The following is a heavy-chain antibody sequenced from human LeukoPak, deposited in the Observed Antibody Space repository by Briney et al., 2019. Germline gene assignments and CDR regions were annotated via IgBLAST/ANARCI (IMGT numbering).Heavy chain of an antibody. CDR2: IIPIFGTA. D-gene: IGHD3-22*01. CDR1: GGTFSSYA. V-gene: IGHV1-69*05. CDR3: ASQPYYYDSSGYYYSHYYYYYYMDV. J-gene: IGHJ6*03. Sequence: GSSVKVSCKASGGTFSSYAISWVRQAPGQGLEWMRRIIPIFGTANYAQKFQGRVTITTDESTSTAYMELSSLRSEDTAVYYCASQPYYYDSSGYYYSHYYYYYYMDVWGKGTTVTVSS.